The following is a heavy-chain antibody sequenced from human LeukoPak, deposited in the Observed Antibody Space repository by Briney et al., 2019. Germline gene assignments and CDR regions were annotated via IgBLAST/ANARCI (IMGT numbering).Heavy chain of an antibody. CDR2: IYYSGNT. CDR3: ARASYSSGWYTVYYMDV. CDR1: GGSISTYY. J-gene: IGHJ6*03. V-gene: IGHV4-59*01. Sequence: SETLSLTCTVSGGSISTYYWSWIRQPPGKGLEWTGYIYYSGNTNYNPSLKSRVTISVDTSKNRFSLKLSSVTAADTAVYCCARASYSSGWYTVYYMDVWGKGTTVTVSS. D-gene: IGHD6-19*01.